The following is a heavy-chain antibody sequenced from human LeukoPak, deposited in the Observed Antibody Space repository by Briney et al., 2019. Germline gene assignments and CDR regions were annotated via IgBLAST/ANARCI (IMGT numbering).Heavy chain of an antibody. CDR3: ARDLGTTGRRGNWFDP. V-gene: IGHV3-30-3*01. CDR1: GLTLSSYA. D-gene: IGHD1-1*01. Sequence: GGSLRLSCAVSGLTLSSYAMHWVRQAPGKGLEWVAVISYDGSNKYYAESVKGRFTISRDNSENTLDLQMNGLRAEDTAVYYCARDLGTTGRRGNWFDPWGQGTLVTVSS. J-gene: IGHJ5*02. CDR2: ISYDGSNK.